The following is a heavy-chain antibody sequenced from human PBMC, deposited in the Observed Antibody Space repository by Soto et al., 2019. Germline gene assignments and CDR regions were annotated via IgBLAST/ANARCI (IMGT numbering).Heavy chain of an antibody. CDR1: GLTFSSYA. D-gene: IGHD6-13*01. CDR2: ISGSGGST. V-gene: IGHV3-23*01. CDR3: PKYQREQQLGNLLYY. Sequence: PGEFLRLSCAASGLTFSSYAMSWVRQSPGKGVEWVSAISGSGGSTYYADSVKGRFTISRDNPKNTLYLQMNSLRAEDTAVYYCPKYQREQQLGNLLYYCAQGILETGSA. J-gene: IGHJ4*02.